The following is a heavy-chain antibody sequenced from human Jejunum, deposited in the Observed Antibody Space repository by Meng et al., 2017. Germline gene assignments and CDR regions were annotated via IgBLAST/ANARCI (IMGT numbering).Heavy chain of an antibody. CDR1: GGSISDYY. CDR2: INDSGST. CDR3: ARGNEYSNYGADF. D-gene: IGHD4-11*01. Sequence: QVKLQQWGAGLLKPSETLSRTCAVYGGSISDYYWTWIRQPPGKGREWIGEINDSGSTNYNPSLKSRVTISVDTSKSQFYLRVSSVTAADTAVYYCARGNEYSNYGADFWGQGTLVTVSS. J-gene: IGHJ4*02. V-gene: IGHV4-34*01.